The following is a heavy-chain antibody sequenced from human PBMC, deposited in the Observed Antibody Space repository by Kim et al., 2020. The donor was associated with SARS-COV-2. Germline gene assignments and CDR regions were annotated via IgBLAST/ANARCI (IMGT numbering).Heavy chain of an antibody. J-gene: IGHJ3*02. CDR1: GFTFSSYS. CDR2: ISSSSSYI. V-gene: IGHV3-21*01. D-gene: IGHD2-2*01. Sequence: GGSLRLSCAASGFTFSSYSMNWVRQAPGKGLEWVSSISSSSSYIYYADSVKGRFTISRDNAKNSLYLQMNSLRAEGTAVYYCARVYCSSSSCYYDAFDIWGQGTMVTVSS. CDR3: ARVYCSSSSCYYDAFDI.